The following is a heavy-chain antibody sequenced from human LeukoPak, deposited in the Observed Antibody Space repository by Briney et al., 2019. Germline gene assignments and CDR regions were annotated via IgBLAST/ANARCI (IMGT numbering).Heavy chain of an antibody. D-gene: IGHD6-13*01. J-gene: IGHJ4*02. V-gene: IGHV1-69*10. CDR3: ARVRSEYSSSWYDY. Sequence: SVKVSRKASGGTFSSYAISWVRQAPGQGLEWMGGIIPIFGIANYAQKFQGRVTITSDTSASTAYMELSSLRSEDTAVYYCARVRSEYSSSWYDYWGQGTLVTVSS. CDR2: IIPIFGIA. CDR1: GGTFSSYA.